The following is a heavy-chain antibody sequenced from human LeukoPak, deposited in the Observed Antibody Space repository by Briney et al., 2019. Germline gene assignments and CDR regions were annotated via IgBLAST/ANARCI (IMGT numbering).Heavy chain of an antibody. J-gene: IGHJ4*02. CDR2: IIPILGIA. CDR3: ARDLTAWDYYDSSEAHNFDY. V-gene: IGHV1-69*04. D-gene: IGHD3-22*01. Sequence: GASVKVSCKASGGTFSSYAISWVRQAPGQGLEWMGRIIPILGIANYAQKFQGRVTITADKSTSTAYMELSSLRSEDTAVYYCARDLTAWDYYDSSEAHNFDYWGQGTLVTVSS. CDR1: GGTFSSYA.